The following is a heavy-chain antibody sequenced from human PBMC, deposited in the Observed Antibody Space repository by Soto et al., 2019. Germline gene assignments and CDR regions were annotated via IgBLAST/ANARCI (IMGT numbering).Heavy chain of an antibody. Sequence: EVQLLESGGGLVQPGGSLRLSCAASGFNFNIFVMSWVRQAPGKGLEWVSAISGSGADTYHADSVKGRFTISRENSKNTVYLQMNSLRDEDTAVYYCARNRGYSGYDPLDWGQGTLVTVSS. D-gene: IGHD5-12*01. CDR1: GFNFNIFV. J-gene: IGHJ4*02. V-gene: IGHV3-23*01. CDR3: ARNRGYSGYDPLD. CDR2: ISGSGADT.